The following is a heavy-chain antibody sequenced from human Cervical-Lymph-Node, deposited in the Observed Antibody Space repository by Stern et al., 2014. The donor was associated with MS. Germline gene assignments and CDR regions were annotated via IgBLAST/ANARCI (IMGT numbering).Heavy chain of an antibody. CDR2: IYPGDSDT. J-gene: IGHJ4*02. CDR1: RYRFTSYW. Sequence: VQLVQSGAEVKKPGESLKISCRGSRYRFTSYWIGWVRQMPGKGLEWMGIIYPGDSDTRYSPSFQGQVTISADKSISTAYLQWSSLKASDTAMYYCARHPQLPPYSLDYWGQGTLVTVSS. D-gene: IGHD2-2*01. CDR3: ARHPQLPPYSLDY. V-gene: IGHV5-51*01.